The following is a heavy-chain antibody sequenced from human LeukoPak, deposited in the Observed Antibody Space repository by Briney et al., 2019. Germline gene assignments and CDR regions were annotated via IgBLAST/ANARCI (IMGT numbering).Heavy chain of an antibody. CDR1: GGSISSYY. Sequence: SETLSLTCTVSGGSISSYYWSWIRQPPGKGLEWIGYIYYSGSTNYNPSLKSRVTISVDTSKNQFSLQLSSVTAADTAVYYCARVHSSWYVNWFDPWGQGTLVTVSS. CDR3: ARVHSSWYVNWFDP. CDR2: IYYSGST. D-gene: IGHD6-13*01. J-gene: IGHJ5*02. V-gene: IGHV4-59*01.